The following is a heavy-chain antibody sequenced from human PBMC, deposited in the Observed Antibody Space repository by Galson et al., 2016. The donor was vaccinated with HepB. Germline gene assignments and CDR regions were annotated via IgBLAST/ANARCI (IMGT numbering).Heavy chain of an antibody. CDR1: GFTLRTDA. Sequence: SLRLSCAASGFTLRTDAMSWVRQAPGTGLEWVSGISGSGHSTYYADSVKGRFTISRDNSKNTLYMQMNSLRAEDTAVYYCARGQNFWSGRYYYGMDVCGQGTTVTVSS. CDR2: ISGSGHST. V-gene: IGHV3-23*01. J-gene: IGHJ6*02. D-gene: IGHD3-3*01. CDR3: ARGQNFWSGRYYYGMDV.